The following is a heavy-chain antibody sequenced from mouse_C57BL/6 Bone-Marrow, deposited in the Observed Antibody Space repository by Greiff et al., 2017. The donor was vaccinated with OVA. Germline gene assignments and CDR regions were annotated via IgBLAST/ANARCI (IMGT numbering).Heavy chain of an antibody. D-gene: IGHD2-3*01. CDR2: ISSGSSTI. CDR3: ARRYDGYFYAMDY. V-gene: IGHV5-17*01. J-gene: IGHJ4*01. CDR1: GFTFSDYG. Sequence: EVHLVESGGGLVKPGGSLKLSCAASGFTFSDYGMHWVRQAPEKGLEWVAYISSGSSTIYYADTVKGRFTISRDNAKNTLFLQMTSLRSEDTAMYYCARRYDGYFYAMDYWGQGTSVTVSS.